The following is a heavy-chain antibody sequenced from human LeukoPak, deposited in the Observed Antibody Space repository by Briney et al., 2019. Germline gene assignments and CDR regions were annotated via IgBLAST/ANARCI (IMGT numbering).Heavy chain of an antibody. CDR1: GFTFSDYY. J-gene: IGHJ4*02. CDR3: ASGVASYYYGSGSYPADY. D-gene: IGHD3-10*01. CDR2: ISSSGSTI. V-gene: IGHV3-11*04. Sequence: KTGGPLRLSCAASGFTFSDYYMSWIRQAPGKGLEWVSYISSSGSTIYYADSVKGRFTISRDNAKNSLYLQMNSLRAEDTAVYYCASGVASYYYGSGSYPADYWGQGTLVTVSS.